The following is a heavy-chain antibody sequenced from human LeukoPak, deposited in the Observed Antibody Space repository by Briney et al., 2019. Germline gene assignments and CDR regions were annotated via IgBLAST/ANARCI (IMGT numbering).Heavy chain of an antibody. J-gene: IGHJ6*03. D-gene: IGHD6-19*01. Sequence: SETLSLTCAVYGGSFSGYYWSWIRQPPGKALEWIGYIYYSGSTTYNPSLRSRVTISIDTSKNQFSLKLSSVTAADTAVYYCARPAVAASGDYYYMDVWGQGTTVTVSS. CDR2: IYYSGST. V-gene: IGHV4-59*08. CDR1: GGSFSGYY. CDR3: ARPAVAASGDYYYMDV.